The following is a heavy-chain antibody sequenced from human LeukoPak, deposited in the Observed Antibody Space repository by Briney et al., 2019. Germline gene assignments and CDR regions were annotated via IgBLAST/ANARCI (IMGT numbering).Heavy chain of an antibody. J-gene: IGHJ4*02. V-gene: IGHV3-7*03. CDR1: GFTFRNYW. CDR2: IKQDGSDR. CDR3: VRNLAVAGTCFDS. Sequence: GGSLRLSCAASGFTFRNYWKSWVRQAPGTGLEWVANIKQDGSDRNYVTSVRGRFTISRDNAESSLFLQMNSLRAEDTAVYYCVRNLAVAGTCFDSWGQGTLVTVSS. D-gene: IGHD6-19*01.